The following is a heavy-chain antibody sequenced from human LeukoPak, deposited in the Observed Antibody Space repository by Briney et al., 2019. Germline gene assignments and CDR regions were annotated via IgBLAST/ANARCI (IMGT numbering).Heavy chain of an antibody. V-gene: IGHV4-59*08. J-gene: IGHJ5*02. Sequence: PSETLSLTCTVSGDSISSYYWSWIRQPPGKGLEWIGYIYYSGSTNYNPSLKSRVTISVDTSKNQFSLKLSSVTAADTAVYYCARLYYDSSRYPNWFDPWGQGTLVTVSP. CDR2: IYYSGST. CDR1: GDSISSYY. CDR3: ARLYYDSSRYPNWFDP. D-gene: IGHD3-22*01.